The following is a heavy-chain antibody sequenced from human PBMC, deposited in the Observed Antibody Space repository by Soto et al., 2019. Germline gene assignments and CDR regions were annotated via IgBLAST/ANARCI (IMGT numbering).Heavy chain of an antibody. CDR2: ISAYNGNT. Sequence: ASVKVSCKASGYTFTSYGISWVRQAPGQGLEWMGWISAYNGNTNYAQKLQGRVTMTTDTSTSTAYMELRSLRSDDTAVYYCAREPLTGTTYYYYYGMDVWGQGTTVTGSS. J-gene: IGHJ6*01. CDR3: AREPLTGTTYYYYYGMDV. CDR1: GYTFTSYG. V-gene: IGHV1-18*01. D-gene: IGHD1-20*01.